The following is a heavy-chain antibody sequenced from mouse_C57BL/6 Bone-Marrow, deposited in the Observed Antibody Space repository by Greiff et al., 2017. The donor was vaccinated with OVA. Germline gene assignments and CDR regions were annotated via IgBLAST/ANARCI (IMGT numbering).Heavy chain of an antibody. CDR1: GYTFTSYW. J-gene: IGHJ2*01. Sequence: QVQLQQPGAELVKPGASVKMSCKASGYTFTSYWITWVKQRPGQGLEWIGDIYPGSGSTNYNEKFKSKATLTVDTSSSTAYMQLSSLTSEDSAVYYCARDGNYYYGSSYYYFDYWGQGTTLTVSS. V-gene: IGHV1-55*01. D-gene: IGHD1-1*01. CDR3: ARDGNYYYGSSYYYFDY. CDR2: IYPGSGST.